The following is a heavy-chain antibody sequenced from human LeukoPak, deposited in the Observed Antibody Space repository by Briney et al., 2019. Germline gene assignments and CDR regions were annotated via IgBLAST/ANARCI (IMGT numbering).Heavy chain of an antibody. CDR1: GYSISSGYY. V-gene: IGHV4-38-2*02. D-gene: IGHD1-26*01. Sequence: SETLSLTCTVSGYSISSGYYWGWIRRPPGKGLEWIGSIYHSGSTYYNPSLKSRVTISVDTSKNQFSLKLSSVTAADTAVYYCARAASGSYADAFDIWGQGTMVTVSS. CDR3: ARAASGSYADAFDI. CDR2: IYHSGST. J-gene: IGHJ3*02.